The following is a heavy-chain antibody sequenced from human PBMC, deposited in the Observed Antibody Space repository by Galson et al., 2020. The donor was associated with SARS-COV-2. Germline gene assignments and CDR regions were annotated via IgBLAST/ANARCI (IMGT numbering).Heavy chain of an antibody. D-gene: IGHD3-10*01. CDR3: VKRNELVWFGQLLLSNSNYGMDV. CDR2: INHSGSS. J-gene: IGHJ6*02. Sequence: SETLSLTCAVYGGSFSGYYWTWIRQPPGKGLEWIGEINHSGSSNYNPSLKSRVTMSVDTSKNQFSLKLSSVTAADTAVYYCVKRNELVWFGQLLLSNSNYGMDVWGQGTTVTVSS. CDR1: GGSFSGYY. V-gene: IGHV4-34*01.